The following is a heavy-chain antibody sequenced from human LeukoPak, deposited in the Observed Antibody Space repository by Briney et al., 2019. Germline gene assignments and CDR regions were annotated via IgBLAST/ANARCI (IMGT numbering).Heavy chain of an antibody. V-gene: IGHV3-30*02. D-gene: IGHD4-17*01. CDR2: IRYDGSNK. CDR1: GFTFSSYG. CDR3: AKVYDYGDYGAFDI. Sequence: GGALRLSCAASGFTFSSYGMHWVRQAPGTGLEWVAFIRYDGSNKYYADSARGRFTISRDNSKNTLYLQMNSLRAEDTAVYYCAKVYDYGDYGAFDIWGQGTMVTVSS. J-gene: IGHJ3*02.